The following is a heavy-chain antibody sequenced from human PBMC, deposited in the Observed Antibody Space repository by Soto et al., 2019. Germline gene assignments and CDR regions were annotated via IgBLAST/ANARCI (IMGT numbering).Heavy chain of an antibody. V-gene: IGHV4-30-4*01. CDR2: IYYSGST. D-gene: IGHD3-10*01. Sequence: SETLSLTCTVSGGSISSGDYYWSWIRQPPGKGLEWIGYIYYSGSTYYNPSLKSRVTISVDTSKNQFSLKLSSVTAADTAVYYCAREKMNYYGSGSTNWFDPWGQGTLVTVSS. J-gene: IGHJ5*02. CDR3: AREKMNYYGSGSTNWFDP. CDR1: GGSISSGDYY.